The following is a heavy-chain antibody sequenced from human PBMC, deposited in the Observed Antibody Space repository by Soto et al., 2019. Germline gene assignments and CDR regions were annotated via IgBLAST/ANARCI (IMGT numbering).Heavy chain of an antibody. V-gene: IGHV3-33*01. J-gene: IGHJ4*02. CDR2: IWYDGSNK. CDR3: ARMTYYDFWSGHPDFDY. CDR1: GFTFSSYG. D-gene: IGHD3-3*01. Sequence: QVQLVESGGGVVQPGRSLRLSCAASGFTFSSYGMHWVRQAPGKGLEWVAVIWYDGSNKYYADSVKGRFTISRDNSKNTLYRQMNSLRAEDTAVYYCARMTYYDFWSGHPDFDYWGQGTLVTVSS.